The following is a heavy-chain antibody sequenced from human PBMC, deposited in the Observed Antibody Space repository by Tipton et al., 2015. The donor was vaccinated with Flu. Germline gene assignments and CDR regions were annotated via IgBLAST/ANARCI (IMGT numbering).Heavy chain of an antibody. CDR2: IFATGTA. J-gene: IGHJ4*01. V-gene: IGHV4-4*07. CDR3: AILPRHYGDYPLDY. Sequence: GEALGTHYWTWFRQPAGERLEWIGRIFATGTAIYNPSLRSRVTMSVDTSKNQFSLNLTSVTSADAAEYYCAILPRHYGDYPLDYWGPGIMVTVSS. D-gene: IGHD4-17*01. CDR1: GEALGTHY.